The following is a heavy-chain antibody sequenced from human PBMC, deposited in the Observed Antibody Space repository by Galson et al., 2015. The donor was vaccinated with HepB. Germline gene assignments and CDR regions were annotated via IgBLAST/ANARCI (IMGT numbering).Heavy chain of an antibody. CDR3: ARETTYYYDSSGYPASAFDI. CDR1: GFTVSSNY. J-gene: IGHJ3*02. Sequence: SLRLSCAASGFTVSSNYMSWVRQAPGKGLEWVSAIYSGGSTYYADSVKGRFAISRDNSKNTLYLQMNSLRAEDTAVYYCARETTYYYDSSGYPASAFDIWGQGTMVTVSS. V-gene: IGHV3-66*02. D-gene: IGHD3-22*01. CDR2: IYSGGST.